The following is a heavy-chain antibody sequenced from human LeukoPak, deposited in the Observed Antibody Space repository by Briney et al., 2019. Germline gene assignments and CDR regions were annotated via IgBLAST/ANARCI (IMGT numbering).Heavy chain of an antibody. Sequence: SETLSLTCAVYGGSFSGYYWSWIRQPPGKGLEWIGEINHSGSTNYNPSLKSRVTISVDTSKNQFSLKLSSVTAADTAVYYCARGTGGPTVTPGRWAYYYYYYIDVWGKGTTVTLSS. CDR3: ARGTGGPTVTPGRWAYYYYYYIDV. J-gene: IGHJ6*03. CDR2: INHSGST. D-gene: IGHD4-17*01. V-gene: IGHV4-34*01. CDR1: GGSFSGYY.